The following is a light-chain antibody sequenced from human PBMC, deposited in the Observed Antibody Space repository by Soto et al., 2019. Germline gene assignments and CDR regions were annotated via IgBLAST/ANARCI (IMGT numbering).Light chain of an antibody. CDR1: QSVSSRN. V-gene: IGKV3-20*01. J-gene: IGKJ5*01. Sequence: NVLTQSPGTLSLSPVERATLSCSASQSVSSRNLAWYQQKPGQAPRLLISGASTRATGIPDRFSGSGSGADFTLTIYRLEPEDFAVYYCQQYGSSPITFGPGTRLEI. CDR3: QQYGSSPIT. CDR2: GAS.